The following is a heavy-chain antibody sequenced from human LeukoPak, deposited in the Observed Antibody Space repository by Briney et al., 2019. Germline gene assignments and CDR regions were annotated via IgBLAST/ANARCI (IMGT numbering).Heavy chain of an antibody. V-gene: IGHV3-30*04. CDR3: AREKGSSWYEANYFDY. CDR1: GFTFSSYA. Sequence: GGSLRLSCAASGFTFSSYAMHWVRQAPGKGLEWVAVISYDGSNKYYADSVKGRFTISRDNSKNTLYLQMNSLRAEDTAVYYCAREKGSSWYEANYFDYWGQGTLVTVSS. CDR2: ISYDGSNK. D-gene: IGHD6-13*01. J-gene: IGHJ4*02.